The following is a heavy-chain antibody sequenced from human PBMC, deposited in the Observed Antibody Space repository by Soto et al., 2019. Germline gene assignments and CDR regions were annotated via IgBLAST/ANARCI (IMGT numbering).Heavy chain of an antibody. Sequence: QVNLVESGGGVVQPGRSLRLSCAASGFTFSDYGMHSVRQAPGKGLEWVAAISHDGSNKFYGDSVKGRFTISRDNSKNTLLLQTDSLRDEDTAVYFCAKEARSRAVTATRVYGMVVWGQGTTVAVSS. CDR3: AKEARSRAVTATRVYGMVV. J-gene: IGHJ6*02. CDR1: GFTFSDYG. D-gene: IGHD4-17*01. CDR2: ISHDGSNK. V-gene: IGHV3-30*18.